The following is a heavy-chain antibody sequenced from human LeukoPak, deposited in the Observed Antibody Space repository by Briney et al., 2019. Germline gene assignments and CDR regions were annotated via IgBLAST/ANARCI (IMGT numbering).Heavy chain of an antibody. J-gene: IGHJ5*02. V-gene: IGHV4-4*07. Sequence: SETLSLTCTVSGGSISSYYWSWIRQPAGKGLEWIGRIYTSGSTNYNPSLKSRVTMSVDTSKNQFSLKLSSVTAADTAVYYCARGGDFWSGILNWFDPWGQGTLVTVSS. CDR2: IYTSGST. D-gene: IGHD3-3*01. CDR3: ARGGDFWSGILNWFDP. CDR1: GGSISSYY.